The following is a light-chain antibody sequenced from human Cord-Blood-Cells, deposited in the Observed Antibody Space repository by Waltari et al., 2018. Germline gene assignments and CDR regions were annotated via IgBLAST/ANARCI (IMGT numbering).Light chain of an antibody. V-gene: IGLV3-27*01. Sequence: SYELTQPSSVSVSPGQTARITCSGDVLAKKYARWFQQKPGPAPVLVIYKASERPSGIPERFSGSSSGTTVTLTISGAQVEDEADYYCYSAADNNLVFGGGIKLTVL. CDR3: YSAADNNLV. CDR2: KAS. CDR1: VLAKKY. J-gene: IGLJ2*01.